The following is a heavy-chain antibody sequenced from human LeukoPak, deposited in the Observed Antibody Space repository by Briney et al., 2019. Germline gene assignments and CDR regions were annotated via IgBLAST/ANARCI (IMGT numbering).Heavy chain of an antibody. Sequence: GGSLRLSCAASGFTFSSYAMHWVRQAPGKGLEYVSAISSNGGSTYYANSVKGRFTISRDNPKNKLYLQMGSLRAEDMAVYYCARGNDYGDYSAAVWGQGTLVTVSS. CDR2: ISSNGGST. CDR1: GFTFSSYA. CDR3: ARGNDYGDYSAAV. D-gene: IGHD4-17*01. V-gene: IGHV3-64*01. J-gene: IGHJ4*02.